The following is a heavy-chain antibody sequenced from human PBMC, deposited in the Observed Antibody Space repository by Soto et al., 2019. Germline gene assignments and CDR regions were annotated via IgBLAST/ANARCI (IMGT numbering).Heavy chain of an antibody. D-gene: IGHD3-3*01. Sequence: ASETLSLTCTVSGGSISSYYWSSIRQPPGKGLEWIGYIYYSGSTNYNPSLKSRVTISVDTSKNQFSLKLSSVTAADTAVYYCARVSGLLRFLERPWYFDLWGRGTLVTVSS. CDR2: IYYSGST. CDR3: ARVSGLLRFLERPWYFDL. CDR1: GGSISSYY. V-gene: IGHV4-59*01. J-gene: IGHJ2*01.